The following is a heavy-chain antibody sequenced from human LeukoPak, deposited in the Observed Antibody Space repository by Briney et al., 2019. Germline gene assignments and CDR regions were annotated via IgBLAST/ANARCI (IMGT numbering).Heavy chain of an antibody. D-gene: IGHD6-19*01. CDR2: ISSSSSYI. Sequence: GGSLRLSCAASGFTFSSYSMNWVRQAPGKGLEWVSSISSSSSYIYYADSVKGRFTISRDNAKNSLYLQMNSLRAEDTAVYYCARVEWLVRYYYYGMDVWGQGTTVTVSS. J-gene: IGHJ6*02. CDR1: GFTFSSYS. V-gene: IGHV3-21*01. CDR3: ARVEWLVRYYYYGMDV.